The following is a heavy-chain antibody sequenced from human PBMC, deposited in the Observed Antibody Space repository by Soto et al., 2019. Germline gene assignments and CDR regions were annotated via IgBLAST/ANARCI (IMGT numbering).Heavy chain of an antibody. V-gene: IGHV4-39*01. CDR1: GGSISSTTYY. CDR3: ARQGQQLVYYLQH. J-gene: IGHJ1*01. CDR2: IYYSGTT. Sequence: PSETLSLTCTVSGGSISSTTYYWGWIRQPPGKGLEWIGSIYYSGTTYYNPSLKSRVTISVDTSKNQFSLKLSSVTAADTAVYYCARQGQQLVYYLQHWGQGTLVTVSS. D-gene: IGHD6-13*01.